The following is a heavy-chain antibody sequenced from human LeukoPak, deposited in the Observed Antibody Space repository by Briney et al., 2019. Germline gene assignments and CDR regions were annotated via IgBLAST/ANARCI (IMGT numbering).Heavy chain of an antibody. Sequence: ASVKVSCKASGGKFSSYGFSWVRQAPGQGLEWMAGIIPMFHTPNCAQKFQGRLTITADESTSTAYMELSSLRSEDTAIYYCARAPPLNITSPGTGWFDPWGQGTLVTVSS. D-gene: IGHD3-10*01. CDR3: ARAPPLNITSPGTGWFDP. J-gene: IGHJ5*02. CDR1: GGKFSSYG. CDR2: IIPMFHTP. V-gene: IGHV1-69*01.